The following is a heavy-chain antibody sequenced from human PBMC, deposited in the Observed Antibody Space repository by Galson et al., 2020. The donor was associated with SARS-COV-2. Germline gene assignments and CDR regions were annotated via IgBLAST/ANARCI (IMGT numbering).Heavy chain of an antibody. CDR1: GFTFDDYA. J-gene: IGHJ4*02. CDR3: AKGPNSYSTAWYGIDY. Sequence: SLRLSCAASGFTFDDYAMHWVRQAPGKGLEWDSTITWNSGSMDYADSVKGRFTISRDNAKNSLYLQMDSLRTEDTAFYYCAKGPNSYSTAWYGIDYWGQGTLLTVSS. V-gene: IGHV3-9*01. CDR2: ITWNSGSM. D-gene: IGHD6-19*01.